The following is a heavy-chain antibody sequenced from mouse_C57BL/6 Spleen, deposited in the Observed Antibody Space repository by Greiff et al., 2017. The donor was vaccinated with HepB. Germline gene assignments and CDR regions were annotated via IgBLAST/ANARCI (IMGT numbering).Heavy chain of an antibody. V-gene: IGHV1-18*01. CDR3: ARCYSNYDYFDY. J-gene: IGHJ2*01. CDR1: GYTFTDYN. D-gene: IGHD2-5*01. CDR2: INPNNGGT. Sequence: EVQLQQSGPELVKPGASVKIPCKASGYTFTDYNMDWVKQSHGKSLEWIGDINPNNGGTIYNQKFKGKATLTVDKSSSTAYMELRSLTSEDTAVYYCARCYSNYDYFDYWGQGTTLTVSS.